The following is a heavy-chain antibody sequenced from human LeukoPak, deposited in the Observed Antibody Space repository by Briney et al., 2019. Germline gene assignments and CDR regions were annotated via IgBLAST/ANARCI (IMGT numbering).Heavy chain of an antibody. Sequence: NTSQTLSLTCTVSGGSISSGSYYWGWIRQPAGKGLEWIGRIYTSGSTKYNPSLKSRVTISVDTSKNRFSLKLSSVTAADTAVYYCARGSDMLTGLSGPLNSLITPYYYYYMDVLGKGTTVTVSS. CDR2: IYTSGST. J-gene: IGHJ6*03. CDR3: ARGSDMLTGLSGPLNSLITPYYYYYMDV. D-gene: IGHD3-9*01. CDR1: GGSISSGSYY. V-gene: IGHV4-61*02.